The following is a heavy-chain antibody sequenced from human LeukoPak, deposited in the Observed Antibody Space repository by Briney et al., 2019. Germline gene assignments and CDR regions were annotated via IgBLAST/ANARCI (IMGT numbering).Heavy chain of an antibody. CDR2: INPNSGGT. D-gene: IGHD2-8*01. CDR1: GYTFTSYY. CDR3: AKDMGYFTGMDV. Sequence: ASVKVSCKASGYTFTSYYMHWVRQAPGQGLEWMGRINPNSGGTNYAQKFQGRVTMTRDTSISTAYMELSRLRSDDTAVYYCAKDMGYFTGMDVWGQGTTVTVSS. J-gene: IGHJ6*02. V-gene: IGHV1-2*06.